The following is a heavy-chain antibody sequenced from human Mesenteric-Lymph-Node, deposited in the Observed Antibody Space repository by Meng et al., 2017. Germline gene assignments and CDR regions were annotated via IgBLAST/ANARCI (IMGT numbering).Heavy chain of an antibody. V-gene: IGHV1-2*02. Sequence: ASVKVSCKASGGTFSSYAISWVRQAPGQGLEWMGWINPNSGGTNYAQKFQGRVTMTRDTSINTAYMELSRLRSDDTAVYYCARDSLGVTYYYDRSGSEIDYWGQGTLVTVSS. CDR3: ARDSLGVTYYYDRSGSEIDY. CDR2: INPNSGGT. CDR1: GGTFSSYA. D-gene: IGHD3-22*01. J-gene: IGHJ4*02.